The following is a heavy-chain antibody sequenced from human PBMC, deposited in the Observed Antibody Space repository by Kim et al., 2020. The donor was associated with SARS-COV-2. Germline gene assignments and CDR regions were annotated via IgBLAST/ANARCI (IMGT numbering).Heavy chain of an antibody. V-gene: IGHV3-23*01. CDR3: AREESASGLFCYACVV. J-gene: IGHJ3*01. Sequence: GGSLRLSCAGSGFTFSSFAINWVRQAPGKGLEWVASVRGNGANTYSADSVKGRFTISRDSSKSTLYLQMNHLRVEDTAVYFCAREESASGLFCYACVVWG. CDR2: VRGNGANT. CDR1: GFTFSSFA. D-gene: IGHD2-2*01.